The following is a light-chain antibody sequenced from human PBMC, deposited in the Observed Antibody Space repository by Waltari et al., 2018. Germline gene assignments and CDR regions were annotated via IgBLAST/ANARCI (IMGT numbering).Light chain of an antibody. CDR2: EGI. Sequence: QSALTQPASVSGSLGQSITISCTGTYSNVWSYRFVSWYQQHPDKAPKLIISEGIKRPSGVSNRFSGSKSGNTASLTISGLQAEDEADYYCSSYAGGSTYVFGTGTKVTVL. CDR1: YSNVWSYRF. J-gene: IGLJ1*01. V-gene: IGLV2-23*01. CDR3: SSYAGGSTYV.